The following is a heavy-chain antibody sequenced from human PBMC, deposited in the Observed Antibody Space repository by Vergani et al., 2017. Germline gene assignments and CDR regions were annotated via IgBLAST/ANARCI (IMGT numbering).Heavy chain of an antibody. D-gene: IGHD3-3*01. J-gene: IGHJ3*02. CDR1: GGSISSGDYY. CDR2: IYYSGST. V-gene: IGHV4-30-4*08. CDR3: ASGYGFWSGLIDAFDI. Sequence: QVPLQESGPGLVKPSQTLSLTCTVSGGSISSGDYYWSWIRQPPGKGLEWIGYIYYSGSTYYNPSLKSRVTISVDTSKNQFSLKLSSVTAADTAVYYCASGYGFWSGLIDAFDIWGQGTMVTVSS.